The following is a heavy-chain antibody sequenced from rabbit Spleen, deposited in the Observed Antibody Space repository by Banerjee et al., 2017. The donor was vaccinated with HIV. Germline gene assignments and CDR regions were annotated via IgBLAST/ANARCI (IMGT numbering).Heavy chain of an antibody. D-gene: IGHD7-1*01. CDR1: GFSFSSSYY. V-gene: IGHV1S40*01. J-gene: IGHJ4*01. CDR2: IYGGRSDST. CDR3: ARRDRNHGYIFNL. Sequence: QQLEESGGGLVKPGASLTLTCTASGFSFSSSYYMCWVRQAPGKGLECIACIYGGRSDSTWYASWAKGRFTISKTSSTTVSLQMTSLTTADTATYFCARRDRNHGYIFNLWGPGTLVTVS.